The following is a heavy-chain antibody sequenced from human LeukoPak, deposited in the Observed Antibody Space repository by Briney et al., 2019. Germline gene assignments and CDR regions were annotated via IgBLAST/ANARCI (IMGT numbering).Heavy chain of an antibody. CDR3: AKHRSGSYYEAFDY. V-gene: IGHV3-23*01. CDR2: ISVSGDET. D-gene: IGHD3-10*01. Sequence: GGSLRLSCAASGFAFTSYVMSWVRQAPGKGLEWVSGISVSGDETYYADSVEGRFTISRDNTKNTLYLQVNSLRAGDTAVYYCAKHRSGSYYEAFDYWGRGTLVTVSS. J-gene: IGHJ4*02. CDR1: GFAFTSYV.